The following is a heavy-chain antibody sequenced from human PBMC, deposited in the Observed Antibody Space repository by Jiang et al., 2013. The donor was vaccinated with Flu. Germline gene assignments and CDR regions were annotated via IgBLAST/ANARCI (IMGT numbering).Heavy chain of an antibody. D-gene: IGHD6-13*01. J-gene: IGHJ6*02. Sequence: SQKFQGRVTITRDTSASTAYMELSSLRSEDTAVYYCAGAAAPYYYYGMDVWGQGTTVTVSS. CDR3: AGAAAPYYYYGMDV. V-gene: IGHV1-3*01.